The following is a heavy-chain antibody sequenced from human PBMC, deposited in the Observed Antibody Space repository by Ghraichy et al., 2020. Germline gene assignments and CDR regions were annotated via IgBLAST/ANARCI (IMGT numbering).Heavy chain of an antibody. CDR1: GFTFSDYY. J-gene: IGHJ4*02. CDR2: ISSSSSYT. D-gene: IGHD5-12*01. Sequence: GGSLRLSCAASGFTFSDYYMSWIRQAPGKGLEWVSYISSSSSYTNYADSVKGRFTISRDNAKNSLYLQMNSLRAEDTAVYYCARDRGYSGYDLVDYWGQGTLVTVSS. V-gene: IGHV3-11*05. CDR3: ARDRGYSGYDLVDY.